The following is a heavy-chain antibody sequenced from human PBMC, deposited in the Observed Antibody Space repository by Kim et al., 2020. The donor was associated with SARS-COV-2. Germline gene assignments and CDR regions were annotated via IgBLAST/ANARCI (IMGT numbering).Heavy chain of an antibody. CDR3: ASGGSGWYGGSDH. J-gene: IGHJ4*02. CDR1: GDSISSSTYY. Sequence: SGTLSLTCTVFGDSISSSTYYGGWIRQPPGKGLEWIGTIYDSGSIYYNPSLKSRVTISIDTSNNQFSLRLSSVTAAGTAVYYCASGGSGWYGGSDHWGQGTLVTVSS. CDR2: IYDSGSI. V-gene: IGHV4-39*01. D-gene: IGHD6-19*01.